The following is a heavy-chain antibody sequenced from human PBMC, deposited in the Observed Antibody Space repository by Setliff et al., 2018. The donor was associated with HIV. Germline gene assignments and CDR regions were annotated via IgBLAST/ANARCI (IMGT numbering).Heavy chain of an antibody. CDR3: ARGGGTSSPIDYYYYIDV. CDR2: IYYTGSP. V-gene: IGHV4-39*01. D-gene: IGHD6-6*01. CDR1: GDSISSSIYY. Sequence: SETLSLTCTVSGDSISSSIYYWGWVRQPPGKGLGWIGGIYYTGSPFYKPSLKSRVTISVDTSNNQFSLKLSSVTAADTAVYYCARGGGTSSPIDYYYYIDVWGKGTTVTVSS. J-gene: IGHJ6*03.